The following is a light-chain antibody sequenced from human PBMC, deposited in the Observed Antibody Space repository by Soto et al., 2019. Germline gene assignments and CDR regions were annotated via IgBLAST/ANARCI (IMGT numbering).Light chain of an antibody. V-gene: IGKV1-39*01. CDR1: QSGRSY. CDR3: QQTYSAPPWT. J-gene: IGKJ1*01. Sequence: DIQMTQSPSSLSASVGDTITITCRASQSGRSYLNWYQQKPGKAPDLLIYTTTSLQSEVPSRFSGSGSETHFTLTITSLQPEDFATYFCQQTYSAPPWTFGPGTKVEIK. CDR2: TTT.